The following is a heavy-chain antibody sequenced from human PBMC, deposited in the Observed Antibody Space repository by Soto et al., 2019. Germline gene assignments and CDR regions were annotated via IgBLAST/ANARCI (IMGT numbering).Heavy chain of an antibody. V-gene: IGHV3-74*01. CDR2: INGDGSSI. CDR3: ASLPVDTITSLDY. D-gene: IGHD3-3*01. J-gene: IGHJ4*02. CDR1: GFTFSRYW. Sequence: EVQLVESGGDLVQPGGGVRLCCGPSGFTFSRYWRHWVRQFPGQGLVWVSRINGDGSSISYSDSVKGRFTIDRDNAKNTLDLQMNSLRVEDTGVYSCASLPVDTITSLDYWGQGTVVTVSS.